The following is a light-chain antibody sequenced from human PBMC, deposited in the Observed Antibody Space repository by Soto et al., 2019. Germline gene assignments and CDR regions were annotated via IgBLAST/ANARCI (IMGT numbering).Light chain of an antibody. CDR3: QQYHDWLT. CDR2: GAS. V-gene: IGKV3-20*01. J-gene: IGKJ4*01. CDR1: QSISSSY. Sequence: EIVLTQSPGTMSLSPGERATLSCRASQSISSSYLAWYQQRPGQAPRLLIYGASNRATGIPDRFSGSGSGTDFTLTISRLEPEDFAVYYCQQYHDWLTFGGGTKVEIK.